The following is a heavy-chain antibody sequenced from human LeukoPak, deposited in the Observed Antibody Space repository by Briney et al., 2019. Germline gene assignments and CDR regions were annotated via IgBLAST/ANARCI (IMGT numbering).Heavy chain of an antibody. D-gene: IGHD3-22*01. CDR3: ARTHLRYYENRGYYWFDP. Sequence: SETLSLTCTVSGGSISDYYWSWIRQPPGKGLEWIGYIYSSGSTNYNPSLKSRVTISVDTSKNHFSLRLTSVTAADTAVYYCARTHLRYYENRGYYWFDPWGQGTLVIVST. CDR1: GGSISDYY. V-gene: IGHV4-59*01. J-gene: IGHJ5*02. CDR2: IYSSGST.